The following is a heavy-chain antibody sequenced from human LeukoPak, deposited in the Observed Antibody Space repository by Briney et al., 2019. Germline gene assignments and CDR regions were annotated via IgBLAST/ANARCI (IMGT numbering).Heavy chain of an antibody. CDR2: ISGSGGST. CDR1: GFTFSSYA. CDR3: AKDSGRFLEWPGFPY. J-gene: IGHJ4*02. Sequence: GGSLRLSCAASGFTFSSYAMSWVRQAPGKGPEWVSAISGSGGSTYYADSVKGRFTISRDNSKNTLYLQMNSLRAEDTAVYYCAKDSGRFLEWPGFPYWGQGTLVTVSS. D-gene: IGHD3-3*01. V-gene: IGHV3-23*01.